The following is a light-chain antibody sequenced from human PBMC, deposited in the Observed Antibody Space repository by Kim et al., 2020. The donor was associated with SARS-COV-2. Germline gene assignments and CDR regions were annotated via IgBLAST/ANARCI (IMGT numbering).Light chain of an antibody. CDR1: KLGRNY. Sequence: SYELTQPPSVSVSPWQTASITCSGVKLGRNYVSWFQQRPGQSPILVIHDDNQRPSGIPERFSGSNSGNTATLTISGTQAVDEAVYYCQAWDISIVLFGGGTQLTVL. CDR3: QAWDISIVL. J-gene: IGLJ2*01. CDR2: DDN. V-gene: IGLV3-1*01.